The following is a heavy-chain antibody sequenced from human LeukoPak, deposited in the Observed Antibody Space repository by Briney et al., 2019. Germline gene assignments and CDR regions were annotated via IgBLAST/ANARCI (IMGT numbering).Heavy chain of an antibody. Sequence: ASVKVSCKASGYTFTGYYMHWVRQAPGQGLEWMGWINPNSGGTNYAQKFQGRVTMTRDTSISTAYMELSRLRSDDTAVYYCARDYYDILTGYYRLPGPSYYFDYWAREPWSPSPQ. D-gene: IGHD3-9*01. CDR1: GYTFTGYY. CDR2: INPNSGGT. J-gene: IGHJ4*02. V-gene: IGHV1-2*02. CDR3: ARDYYDILTGYYRLPGPSYYFDY.